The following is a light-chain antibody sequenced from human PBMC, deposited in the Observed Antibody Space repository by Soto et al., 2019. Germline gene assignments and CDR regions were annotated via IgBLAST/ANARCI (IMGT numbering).Light chain of an antibody. J-gene: IGLJ1*01. CDR1: STDVGLYNY. CDR2: EVS. CDR3: TSYTTSSTYV. Sequence: QSALTQPASVSGSPGQSITISCTGTSTDVGLYNYVSWYQQHPGKAPKLMIYEVSNRPSGVSHRFSGSKSGNTASLTISGLQAEDEADYYCTSYTTSSTYVFGTGTKATV. V-gene: IGLV2-14*01.